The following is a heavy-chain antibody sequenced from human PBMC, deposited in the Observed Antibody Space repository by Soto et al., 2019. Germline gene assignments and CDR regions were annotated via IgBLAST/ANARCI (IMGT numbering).Heavy chain of an antibody. D-gene: IGHD4-17*01. Sequence: EVQLLESGGGLVQPWGSLRLACAASGFTFGSYSMTWVRQAPGKGLEWVSSVSGHDGSTHYADSMKGRFTISRDTSKNMLFLQMNSLRAEDTAVYYCAKDHPGQGDYGDSALRTYWGQGTLVTVSS. CDR3: AKDHPGQGDYGDSALRTY. CDR1: GFTFGSYS. J-gene: IGHJ4*02. V-gene: IGHV3-23*01. CDR2: VSGHDGST.